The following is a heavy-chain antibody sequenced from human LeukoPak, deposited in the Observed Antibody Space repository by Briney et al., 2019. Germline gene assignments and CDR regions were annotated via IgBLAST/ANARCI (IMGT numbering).Heavy chain of an antibody. D-gene: IGHD2-21*01. J-gene: IGHJ5*02. CDR3: ARVGEILQFDP. CDR1: GGTFSSYA. CDR2: IIPILGIA. Sequence: ASVKVSCKASGGTFSSYAISWVRQAPGQGLEWMGRIIPILGIANYAQKFQGRVTITADKSTSTAYMELSSLRSEDTAVYYCARVGEILQFDPWGQGTLATVSS. V-gene: IGHV1-69*04.